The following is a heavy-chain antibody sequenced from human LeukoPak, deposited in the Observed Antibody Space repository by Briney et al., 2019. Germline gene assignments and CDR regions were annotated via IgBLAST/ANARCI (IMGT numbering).Heavy chain of an antibody. D-gene: IGHD4-17*01. CDR1: GFTFSNYW. CDR2: IKQDGSER. V-gene: IGHV3-7*01. CDR3: ARGATVWDH. J-gene: IGHJ4*02. Sequence: PGGSLRLSCAASGFTFSNYWMSWVRQAPGKGLEWVANIKQDGSERYYVDSVKGRFTISRDNAKDSLYLQMNSLRAEDTAVYYCARGATVWDHWGQGTLVTVSS.